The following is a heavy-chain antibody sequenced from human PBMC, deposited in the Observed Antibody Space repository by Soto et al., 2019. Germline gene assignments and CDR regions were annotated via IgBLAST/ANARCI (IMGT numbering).Heavy chain of an antibody. CDR1: GFTFSSYA. CDR3: ARDLVYYDSGTYSISYSVMDV. V-gene: IGHV3-30-3*01. J-gene: IGHJ6*02. Sequence: QVQLVESGGGVVQPGRSLRLSCAASGFTFSSYAMHWVRQAPGKGLEWVAIISYDGSNKYYADSVKGRFPISRDNSKNTLYLQMNTLRVGDTAVYSCARDLVYYDSGTYSISYSVMDVGGQGPTVTVSS. D-gene: IGHD3-10*01. CDR2: ISYDGSNK.